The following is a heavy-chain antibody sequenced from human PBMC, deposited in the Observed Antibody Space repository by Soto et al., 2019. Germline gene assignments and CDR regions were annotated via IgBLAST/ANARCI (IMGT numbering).Heavy chain of an antibody. CDR1: GGSISSGGYY. CDR2: IYYSGST. CDR3: ARELFDCVDV. D-gene: IGHD2-21*02. J-gene: IGHJ6*04. Sequence: SETLSLTCTVSGGSISSGGYYWSWIRQHPGKGLEWIGYIYYSGSTYYNPSLKSRVTISVDTSKNQFSLKLSSLTAADTDVYYCARELFDCVDVWGKGTKVTVSS. V-gene: IGHV4-31*03.